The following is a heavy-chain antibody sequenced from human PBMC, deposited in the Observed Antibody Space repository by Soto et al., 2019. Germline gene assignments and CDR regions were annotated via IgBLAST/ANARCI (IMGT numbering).Heavy chain of an antibody. CDR2: IIPMLGMS. CDR3: ATNYGSGSTPFDY. CDR1: GDTFNFYT. Sequence: QVQLVQSGAEVKKPGSPVRVSCTASGDTFNFYTISWVRQVPGQGPEWMGKIIPMLGMSNYAQKFQGRVTIMADKSTSTVYMNLSGLTSEDTAVYYCATNYGSGSTPFDYWGQGTLVTVS. D-gene: IGHD3-10*01. J-gene: IGHJ4*02. V-gene: IGHV1-69*02.